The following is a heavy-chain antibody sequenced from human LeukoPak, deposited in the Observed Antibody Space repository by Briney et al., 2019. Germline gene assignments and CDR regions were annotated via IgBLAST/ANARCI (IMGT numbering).Heavy chain of an antibody. CDR1: GGSFSGYY. CDR3: ARGRRTVSRYFDY. Sequence: PSETLSLTCAVYGGSFSGYYWSWIRQLPGKGLEWIGEVNHSGSTNYNPSLKSRVTISVDTSKNQFSLKLSSVTAADTAVYYCARGRRTVSRYFDYWGQGTLVTVSS. CDR2: VNHSGST. J-gene: IGHJ4*02. V-gene: IGHV4-34*01. D-gene: IGHD4-11*01.